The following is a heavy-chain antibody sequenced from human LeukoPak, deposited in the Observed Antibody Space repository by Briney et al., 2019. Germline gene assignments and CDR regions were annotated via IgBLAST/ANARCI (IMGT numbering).Heavy chain of an antibody. CDR3: ARDFSLTRLERPFDC. J-gene: IGHJ4*02. V-gene: IGHV3-7*01. D-gene: IGHD1-1*01. Sequence: GGSLRLSCAASGFTFSNAWMSWVRQAPGKGLEWVANINRDGTGKYYVDSVKGRFTISRDNAKNSLTLQMSSLRAEDTAVYYCARDFSLTRLERPFDCWGQGTLVTVSS. CDR2: INRDGTGK. CDR1: GFTFSNAW.